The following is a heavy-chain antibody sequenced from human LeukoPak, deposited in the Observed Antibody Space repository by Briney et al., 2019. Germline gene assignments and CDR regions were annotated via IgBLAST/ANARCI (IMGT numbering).Heavy chain of an antibody. CDR1: GYTFTGYY. CDR2: INPNSGGT. CDR3: ARSYYVLGHPVGYGMDV. D-gene: IGHD3-22*01. Sequence: ASVKVSCKASGYTFTGYYMHWVRQAPGQGLEWMGWINPNSGGTNYAQKFQGRVTMTRDTSISTAYMELSRLRSDDTAVYYCARSYYVLGHPVGYGMDVWGQGTTVTVSS. V-gene: IGHV1-2*02. J-gene: IGHJ6*02.